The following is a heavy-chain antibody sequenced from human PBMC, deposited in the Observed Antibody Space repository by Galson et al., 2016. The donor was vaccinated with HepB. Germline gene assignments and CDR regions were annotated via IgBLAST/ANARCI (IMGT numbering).Heavy chain of an antibody. CDR2: IYWDVDK. CDR3: ARRSRQWLADVACDL. Sequence: PALVKPTQTLTLTCTFSGFSLTTTGMGVGWIRQPPGRALEWLALIYWDVDKRYRPSLKSKITITKDISNNQVFLTLPNMDPTDTATYYCARRSRQWLADVACDLGGQGTMVTVSS. V-gene: IGHV2-5*02. CDR1: GFSLTTTGMG. D-gene: IGHD6-19*01. J-gene: IGHJ3*01.